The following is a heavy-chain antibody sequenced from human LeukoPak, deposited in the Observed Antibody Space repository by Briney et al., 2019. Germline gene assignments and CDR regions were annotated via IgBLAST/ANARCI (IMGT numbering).Heavy chain of an antibody. V-gene: IGHV4-39*01. Sequence: PSETLSLTCTVSGGSISSSSYYWGWIRQPPGKGLEWIGSIYYSGSTYYNPSLKSRVTISVDTSKNQFSLKLCSVTAADTAVYYCARRVVVVVPAASYYFDYWGQGTLVTVSS. J-gene: IGHJ4*02. D-gene: IGHD2-2*01. CDR2: IYYSGST. CDR1: GGSISSSSYY. CDR3: ARRVVVVVPAASYYFDY.